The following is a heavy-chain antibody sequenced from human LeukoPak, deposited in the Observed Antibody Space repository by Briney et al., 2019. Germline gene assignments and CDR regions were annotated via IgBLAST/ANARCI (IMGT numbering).Heavy chain of an antibody. J-gene: IGHJ4*02. D-gene: IGHD4-23*01. CDR1: GFIFAKYA. V-gene: IGHV3-23*01. CDR3: PKPLLTPGN. CDR2: ISASGADT. Sequence: GGSLRLSCTTSGFIFAKYAMAWVRQSPGKGLEWVSTISASGADTYYADSVRGRFTIFRDNSRNALYLQLSRLRVDDTAFYYCPKPLLTPGNWGPGTLVTVSS.